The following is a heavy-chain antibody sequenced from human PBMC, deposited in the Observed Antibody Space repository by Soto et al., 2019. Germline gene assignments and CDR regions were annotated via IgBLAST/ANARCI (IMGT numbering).Heavy chain of an antibody. J-gene: IGHJ4*02. D-gene: IGHD3-10*01. CDR2: INTDESST. V-gene: IGHV3-74*03. Sequence: EVQLVESGGGLVQTGGSLRLSCAASGFTFTNYWMHWVRQAPGKGLVWVSRINTDESSTEYADSVKGRFTISRDNAKNPLYLQMTSLGADDTAGYYCTRVGYGSGKDFDYWGQGTLVTVSS. CDR1: GFTFTNYW. CDR3: TRVGYGSGKDFDY.